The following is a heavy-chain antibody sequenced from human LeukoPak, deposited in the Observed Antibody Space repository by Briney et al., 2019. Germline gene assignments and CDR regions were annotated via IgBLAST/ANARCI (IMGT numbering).Heavy chain of an antibody. Sequence: SVKVSCKASGGTFSSYAISWVRQAPGQGLEWMGRIIPIFSITNYAQKFQSRVTITADKSTSTAYMELSSLRSEGTAVYYCARGNYGDYTGQNLFDPWGQGTLVTVSS. CDR1: GGTFSSYA. CDR2: IIPIFSIT. J-gene: IGHJ5*02. D-gene: IGHD4-17*01. V-gene: IGHV1-69*04. CDR3: ARGNYGDYTGQNLFDP.